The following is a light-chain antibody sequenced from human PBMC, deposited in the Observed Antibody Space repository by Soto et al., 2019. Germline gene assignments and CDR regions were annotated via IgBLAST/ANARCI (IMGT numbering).Light chain of an antibody. CDR2: DVS. J-gene: IGLJ2*01. V-gene: IGLV2-14*01. Sequence: QSALTQPASVSGSPGQSITISCTGTSSDVGGYNHVSWYQQHPGKVPKLMIRDVSNRPSGVSNRFSGSKSGNTASLTISGLQTEDEAEYYCSSYTSSSTVVFGGGTKVTVL. CDR1: SSDVGGYNH. CDR3: SSYTSSSTVV.